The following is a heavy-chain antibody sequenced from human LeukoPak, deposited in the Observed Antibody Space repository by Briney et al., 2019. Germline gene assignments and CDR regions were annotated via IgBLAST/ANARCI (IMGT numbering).Heavy chain of an antibody. J-gene: IGHJ4*02. CDR2: INHSGST. Sequence: SETLSLTCAVYGGSFSGYYWSWIRQPPGKGQEWIGEINHSGSTNYNPSLKSRVTISVDTSKNQFSLKLSSVTAADTAVYYCATRSYSSGYLYYFDYWGQGTLVTVSS. D-gene: IGHD3-22*01. V-gene: IGHV4-34*01. CDR1: GGSFSGYY. CDR3: ATRSYSSGYLYYFDY.